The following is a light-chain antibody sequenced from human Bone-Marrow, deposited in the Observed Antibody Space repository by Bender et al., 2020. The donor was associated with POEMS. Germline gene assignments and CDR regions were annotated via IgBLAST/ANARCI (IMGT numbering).Light chain of an antibody. Sequence: QSALTQPASVSGPPGQSISISCTGTSSDVGGYDYVSWYQHHPGKAPKLMIYEVINRPSGISSRFSGSKSGNTASLIISGLQADDEADYYCGSYTRTSTYVFGTGTKVTVL. V-gene: IGLV2-14*01. J-gene: IGLJ1*01. CDR2: EVI. CDR3: GSYTRTSTYV. CDR1: SSDVGGYDY.